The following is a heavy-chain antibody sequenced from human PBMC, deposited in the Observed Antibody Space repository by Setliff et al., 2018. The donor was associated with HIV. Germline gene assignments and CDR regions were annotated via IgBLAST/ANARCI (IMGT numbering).Heavy chain of an antibody. CDR2: ISANNGNT. CDR1: GYTFTRYG. Sequence: ASVKVSCKASGYTFTRYGISWVRQAPGQGLEWMGWISANNGNTKYAQRLQGRVTMTTDTSTSTAYMDLRSLRSDDTAVYYCARMSSSWSRALDIWGQGTVVTVSS. D-gene: IGHD6-13*01. CDR3: ARMSSSWSRALDI. V-gene: IGHV1-18*01. J-gene: IGHJ3*02.